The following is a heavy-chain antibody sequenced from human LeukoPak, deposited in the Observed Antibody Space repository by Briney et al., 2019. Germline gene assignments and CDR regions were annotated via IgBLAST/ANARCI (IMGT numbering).Heavy chain of an antibody. CDR3: ARIPAASLWFDP. V-gene: IGHV3-9*01. J-gene: IGHJ5*02. D-gene: IGHD2-2*01. CDR2: ISWNGGSI. Sequence: PGGSLRLSCAASGFTFDDYAMHWVRQAPGKGLEWVSGISWNGGSIGYADSVKGRFTISRDNAKNSLYLQMNSLRAEDTAVYYCARIPAASLWFDPWGQGTLVTVSS. CDR1: GFTFDDYA.